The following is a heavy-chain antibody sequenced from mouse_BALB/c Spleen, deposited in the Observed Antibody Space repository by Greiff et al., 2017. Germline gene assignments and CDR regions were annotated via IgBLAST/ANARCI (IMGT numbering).Heavy chain of an antibody. CDR2: INPNNGGT. V-gene: IGHV1-18*01. CDR3: ARGTTGTWYFDV. D-gene: IGHD4-1*02. J-gene: IGHJ1*01. Sequence: VQLQQSGPELVKPGASVKIPCKASGYTFTDYNMDWVKQSHGKSLEWIGDINPNNGGTIYNQKFKGKATLTVDKSSSTAYMELRSLTSEDTAVYYCARGTTGTWYFDVWGAGTTVTVSS. CDR1: GYTFTDYN.